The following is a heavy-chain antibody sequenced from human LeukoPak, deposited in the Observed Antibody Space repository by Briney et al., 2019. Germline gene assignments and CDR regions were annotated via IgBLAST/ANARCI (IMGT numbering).Heavy chain of an antibody. Sequence: GSLKVSCKASGYTFTGYYMHWVRQAPGQGLEWMGWLIAISGGTNYAQKFQGRVTMTRDTSITTAYMELSRLSSDDTAVYYCARHPGKVTNDWGFDLWGRGTLVTV. J-gene: IGHJ2*01. D-gene: IGHD3-9*01. V-gene: IGHV1-2*02. CDR1: GYTFTGYY. CDR3: ARHPGKVTNDWGFDL. CDR2: LIAISGGT.